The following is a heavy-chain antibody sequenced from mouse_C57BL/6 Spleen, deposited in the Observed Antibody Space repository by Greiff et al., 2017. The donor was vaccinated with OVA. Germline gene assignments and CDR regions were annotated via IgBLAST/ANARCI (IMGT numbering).Heavy chain of an antibody. CDR2: IDPEDGDT. D-gene: IGHD1-1*01. V-gene: IGHV14-1*01. CDR1: GFNIKDYY. CDR3: TAYYYGSSGAY. Sequence: VQLKQSGAELVRPGASVKLSCTASGFNIKDYYMHWVKQRPEQGLEWIGRIDPEDGDTEYAPTFQGKATMTADTSSNTAYLQLSSLTSEDTAVYYCTAYYYGSSGAYWGQGTLVTVSA. J-gene: IGHJ3*01.